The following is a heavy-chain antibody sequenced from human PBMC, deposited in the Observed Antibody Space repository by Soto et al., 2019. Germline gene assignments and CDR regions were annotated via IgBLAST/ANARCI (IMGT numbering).Heavy chain of an antibody. D-gene: IGHD6-6*01. V-gene: IGHV3-48*01. CDR1: GFTLPGYS. CDR2: ISSSSDTI. Sequence: EVQVVESGGDLVQPGGSLRLSCAPSGFTLPGYSMNWVRQAPGKGLEWVSYISSSSDTIYYADSVKGRFTISRDNAKKVLYLQMKSLRAEDTAVYYCARSSTFYDYWGQGTPVTVSS. J-gene: IGHJ4*02. CDR3: ARSSTFYDY.